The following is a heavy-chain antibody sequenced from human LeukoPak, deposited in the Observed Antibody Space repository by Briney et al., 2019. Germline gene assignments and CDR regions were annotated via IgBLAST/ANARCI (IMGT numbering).Heavy chain of an antibody. V-gene: IGHV1-2*02. J-gene: IGHJ4*02. Sequence: GASVKVSCKASGYRFTGYYIHWVRQAPGQGLEWMGWINPHSGGTKFAQKFQGRVTMTRDMSISTAYVEVSRLRSDDAAVYYCAREYYDILTGSLDYWGQGTLVTVSS. D-gene: IGHD3-9*01. CDR3: AREYYDILTGSLDY. CDR2: INPHSGGT. CDR1: GYRFTGYY.